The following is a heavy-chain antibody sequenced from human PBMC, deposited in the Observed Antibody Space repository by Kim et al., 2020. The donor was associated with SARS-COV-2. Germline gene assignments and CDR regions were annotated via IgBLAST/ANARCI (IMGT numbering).Heavy chain of an antibody. CDR3: ARQGLSRIWLQLATITNLDY. J-gene: IGHJ4*02. Sequence: GESLKISCKGSGYSFTSYWISWVRQMPGKGLEWMGRIDPSDSYTNYSPSFQGHVTISADKSISTAYLQWSSLKASDTAMYYCARQGLSRIWLQLATITNLDYWGQGTLVTVSS. CDR1: GYSFTSYW. V-gene: IGHV5-10-1*01. D-gene: IGHD5-12*01. CDR2: IDPSDSYT.